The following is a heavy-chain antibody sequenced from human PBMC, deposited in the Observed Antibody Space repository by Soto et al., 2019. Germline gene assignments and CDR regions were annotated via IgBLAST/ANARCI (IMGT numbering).Heavy chain of an antibody. CDR3: ARGYYDFWSGQKYYYYYGMDV. CDR1: GFTFSSYA. Sequence: QVQLVESGGGVVQPGRSLRLSCAASGFTFSSYAMHWVRQAPGKGLEWVAVISYDGSNKYYADSVKGRFTISRDNSKNXLXLXXNSLRAEDTAVYYCARGYYDFWSGQKYYYYYGMDVWGQGTTVTVSS. CDR2: ISYDGSNK. V-gene: IGHV3-30-3*01. D-gene: IGHD3-3*01. J-gene: IGHJ6*02.